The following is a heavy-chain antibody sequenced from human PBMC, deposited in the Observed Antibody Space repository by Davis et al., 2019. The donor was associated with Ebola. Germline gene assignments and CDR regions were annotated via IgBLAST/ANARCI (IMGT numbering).Heavy chain of an antibody. J-gene: IGHJ4*02. CDR1: GFIFSHYW. V-gene: IGHV3-7*01. Sequence: GESLKISCAASGFIFSHYWMSWVRQAPGKGPEWVAIIKQDGGEKYYVDSVKGRFTISRDNSKNTLYLQMNSLRPEDTAVYYCARDSDDYSFDYWGQGTLVTVSS. D-gene: IGHD4-11*01. CDR2: IKQDGGEK. CDR3: ARDSDDYSFDY.